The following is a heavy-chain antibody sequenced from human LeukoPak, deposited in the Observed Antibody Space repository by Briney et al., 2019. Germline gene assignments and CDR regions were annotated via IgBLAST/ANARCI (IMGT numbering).Heavy chain of an antibody. V-gene: IGHV5-51*01. CDR2: ISPPDSEA. J-gene: IGHJ4*02. Sequence: GESLKISCKGSRYSFTNNWIGWVRQMPGKGLEWMGIISPPDSEARYSPPFQGQVTISVDKSISTAYLQWSSLKASDTAMYYCARLVSGSWAENFDYWGQGTLVTVSS. CDR1: RYSFTNNW. D-gene: IGHD6-13*01. CDR3: ARLVSGSWAENFDY.